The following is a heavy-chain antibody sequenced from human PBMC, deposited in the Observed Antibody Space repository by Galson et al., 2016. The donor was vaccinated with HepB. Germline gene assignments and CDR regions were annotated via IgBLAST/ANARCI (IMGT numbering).Heavy chain of an antibody. J-gene: IGHJ3*02. V-gene: IGHV3-30*18. Sequence: SLRLSCAASGFTFSDFAMHWVRQAPGKGPEWVAMISYDGSDKNYADSVKGRFTISRDHSKNTIYLQMNSLRAEDTAIYYCAKDLSQYRVPQGSAFDIWGQGTRVTVSS. CDR3: AKDLSQYRVPQGSAFDI. D-gene: IGHD1-26*01. CDR1: GFTFSDFA. CDR2: ISYDGSDK.